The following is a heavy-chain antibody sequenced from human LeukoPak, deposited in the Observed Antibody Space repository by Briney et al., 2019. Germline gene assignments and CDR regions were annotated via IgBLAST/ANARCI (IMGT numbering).Heavy chain of an antibody. Sequence: GGSLRLSCAASGFTLSSYWIHWVRQAPGKGLVWVSRINSDGSSTSYADSVKGRFTISRDNAKNTLYLQMNTLRVEDTAVYYCTRDLMDYDVSTGLHHYYMDVWGQGTTVTVSS. V-gene: IGHV3-74*01. CDR1: GFTLSSYW. J-gene: IGHJ6*02. CDR3: TRDLMDYDVSTGLHHYYMDV. CDR2: INSDGSST. D-gene: IGHD3-9*01.